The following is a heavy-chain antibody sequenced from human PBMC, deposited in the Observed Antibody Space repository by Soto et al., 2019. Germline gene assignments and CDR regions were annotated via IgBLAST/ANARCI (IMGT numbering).Heavy chain of an antibody. V-gene: IGHV3-23*01. CDR2: ISGSGGST. Sequence: PGGSLRLSCAASGFTFSSYAMSWVRQAPGKGLEWVSAISGSGGSTYYADSVKGRFTISRDNSKNTLYLQMNSLRAEDTAVYYCAKDTRRFLEWSYREEYDFDYRGQGTLVTVSS. D-gene: IGHD3-3*01. CDR1: GFTFSSYA. J-gene: IGHJ4*02. CDR3: AKDTRRFLEWSYREEYDFDY.